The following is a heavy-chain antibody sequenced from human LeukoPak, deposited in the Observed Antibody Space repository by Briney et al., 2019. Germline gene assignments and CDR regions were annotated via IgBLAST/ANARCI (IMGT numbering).Heavy chain of an antibody. CDR3: ARDRYYYDRSGYSRLDY. V-gene: IGHV4-4*07. J-gene: IGHJ4*02. D-gene: IGHD3-22*01. CDR1: GGSISSYY. CDR2: IYTSGST. Sequence: SETLSLTCTVSGGSISSYYWSWIRQPAGKGLEWIGRIYTSGSTNYNPSLKSRVTMSVDTSKNQFSLKLSSVTAADTAVYYCARDRYYYDRSGYSRLDYWGQGTLVTVSS.